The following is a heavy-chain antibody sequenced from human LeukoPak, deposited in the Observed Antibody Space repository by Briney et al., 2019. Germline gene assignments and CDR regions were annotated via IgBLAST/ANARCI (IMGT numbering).Heavy chain of an antibody. CDR3: ARGGIYSYGRNDAFDI. J-gene: IGHJ3*02. D-gene: IGHD5-18*01. Sequence: GGSLRLSCAASGFTFSSYAMSWVRQAPGKGLEWVSSISGSAGSTYYADSVKGRFTMSRDNSKNTLNLQMNSLRAEDTAVYYCARGGIYSYGRNDAFDIWGQGTMVTVSS. V-gene: IGHV3-23*01. CDR2: ISGSAGST. CDR1: GFTFSSYA.